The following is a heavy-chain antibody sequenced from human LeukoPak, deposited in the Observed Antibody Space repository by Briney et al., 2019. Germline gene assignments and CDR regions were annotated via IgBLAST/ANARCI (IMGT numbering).Heavy chain of an antibody. CDR1: GGSISSYY. CDR2: IYTSGST. D-gene: IGHD2-2*01. V-gene: IGHV4-4*07. CDR3: ARDSGEALNCSSTSCSLYYYYYMDV. J-gene: IGHJ6*03. Sequence: SETLSLTCTVSGGSISSYYWSWIRQPAGKGLGWIGRIYTSGSTNYNPSLKSRVTMSVDTSKNQFSLKLSSVTAADTAVYYCARDSGEALNCSSTSCSLYYYYYMDVWGKGTTVTVSS.